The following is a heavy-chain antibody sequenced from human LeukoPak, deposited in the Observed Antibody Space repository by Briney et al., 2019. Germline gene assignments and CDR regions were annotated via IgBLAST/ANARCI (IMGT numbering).Heavy chain of an antibody. CDR2: IYSGGST. CDR1: GFTVSSNY. V-gene: IGHV3-53*01. J-gene: IGHJ3*02. CDR3: ARVSLMIMFGGVITNDAFDI. D-gene: IGHD3-16*01. Sequence: GGSLRLSCAASGFTVSSNYMSWVRQAPGKGLEWVSVIYSGGSTYYADSVKGRFTISRDNSKNTLYLQMNSLRAEDTAVYYCARVSLMIMFGGVITNDAFDIWGQGTMVTVSS.